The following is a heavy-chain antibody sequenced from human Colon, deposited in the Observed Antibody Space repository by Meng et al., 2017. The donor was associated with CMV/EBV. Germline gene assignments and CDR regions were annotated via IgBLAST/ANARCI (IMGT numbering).Heavy chain of an antibody. D-gene: IGHD6-13*01. CDR1: GFTFSSYE. V-gene: IGHV3-48*03. CDR2: ISSSGSTI. CDR3: ARASGKSSGWYSLFDY. Sequence: GESLKISCAASGFTFSSYEMNWVRQAPGKGLEWVSYISSSGSTIYYADSVKGRFTISRDNAKNSLYLQMNSLRAEDTAVYYCARASGKSSGWYSLFDYWGQGTRVTVSS. J-gene: IGHJ4*02.